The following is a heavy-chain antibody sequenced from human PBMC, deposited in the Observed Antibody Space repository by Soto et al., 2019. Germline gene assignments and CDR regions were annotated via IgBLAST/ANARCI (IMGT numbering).Heavy chain of an antibody. CDR3: AREGEVVVPAAIWGYYYYGMDV. CDR2: INHSGST. CDR1: GGSFSGYY. V-gene: IGHV4-34*01. J-gene: IGHJ6*02. D-gene: IGHD2-2*01. Sequence: SETLSLTCAVYGGSFSGYYWSWIRQPPGKGLEWIGEINHSGSTNYNPSLKSRVTISVDTSKNQFSLKLSSVTAADTAVYYCAREGEVVVPAAIWGYYYYGMDVWGQGTTVT.